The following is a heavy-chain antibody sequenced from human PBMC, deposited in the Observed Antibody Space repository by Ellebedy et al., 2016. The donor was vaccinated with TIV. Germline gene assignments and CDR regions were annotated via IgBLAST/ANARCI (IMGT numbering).Heavy chain of an antibody. V-gene: IGHV4-34*01. Sequence: SETLSLXXAVYGGSFSGYYWSWIRQPPGKGLEWIGEINHSGSTNYNPSLKSRVTISVDTSKNQFSLKLSSVTAADTAVYYCARFSSGWFDPWGQGTLVTVSS. CDR2: INHSGST. CDR1: GGSFSGYY. J-gene: IGHJ5*02. D-gene: IGHD6-19*01. CDR3: ARFSSGWFDP.